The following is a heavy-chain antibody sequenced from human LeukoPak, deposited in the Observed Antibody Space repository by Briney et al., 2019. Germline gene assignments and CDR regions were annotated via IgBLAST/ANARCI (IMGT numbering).Heavy chain of an antibody. J-gene: IGHJ3*02. Sequence: SETLSLTCTVSGGSFSGYYWSWIRQPPGKGLEWIGEINHSGSTNYNPSLKSRATISVDTSKNQFSLKLSSVTAADTAVYYCASRRLRYFDWLVDAFDIWGQGTMVTVSS. CDR2: INHSGST. D-gene: IGHD3-9*01. V-gene: IGHV4-34*01. CDR3: ASRRLRYFDWLVDAFDI. CDR1: GGSFSGYY.